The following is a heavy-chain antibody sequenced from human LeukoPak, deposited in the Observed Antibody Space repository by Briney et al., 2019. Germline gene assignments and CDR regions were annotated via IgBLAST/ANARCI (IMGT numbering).Heavy chain of an antibody. CDR2: IIPIFGTA. CDR3: ARNQSSVDAFDI. Sequence: SVKVSCKASGGTFSSYAISWVRQAPGQGLEWMGGIIPIFGTANYAQKFQGRVTITADESTSTAYMELSSLRSEDTAVYYCARNQSSVDAFDIWGQGTMVTVSS. V-gene: IGHV1-69*01. D-gene: IGHD1-14*01. J-gene: IGHJ3*02. CDR1: GGTFSSYA.